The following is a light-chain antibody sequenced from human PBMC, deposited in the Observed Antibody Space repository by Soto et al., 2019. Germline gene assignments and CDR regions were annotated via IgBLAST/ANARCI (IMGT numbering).Light chain of an antibody. J-gene: IGKJ1*01. CDR1: QGINNY. CDR3: LQHNSYPFT. CDR2: AAS. Sequence: DIQMTQSPSAMSASVGDKVTITCRASQGINNYLAWFQQKPGKVHKRLIYAASNLQSGGPSRFSGSGSGAEFTLTISSLQPEDFATYYCLQHNSYPFTFGQGTKVEIK. V-gene: IGKV1-17*03.